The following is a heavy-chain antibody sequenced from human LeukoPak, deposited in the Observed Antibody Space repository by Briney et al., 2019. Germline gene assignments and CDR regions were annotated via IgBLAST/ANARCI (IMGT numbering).Heavy chain of an antibody. CDR1: AFSLNAYN. CDR3: VRDRGTYRPIDY. D-gene: IGHD1-26*01. CDR2: ISYTGTYI. J-gene: IGHJ4*02. Sequence: GGSLRLSCAASAFSLNAYNMNWVRQAPGRGLEWVSSISYTGTYIYYADSVKGRFTISRDNAQNSLYLQMNSLRAEDTAIYYCVRDRGTYRPIDYWGQGTLVTVSS. V-gene: IGHV3-21*04.